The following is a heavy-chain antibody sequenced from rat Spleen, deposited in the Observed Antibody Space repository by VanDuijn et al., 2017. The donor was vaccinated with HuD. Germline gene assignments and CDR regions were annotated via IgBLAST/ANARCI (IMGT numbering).Heavy chain of an antibody. D-gene: IGHD1-6*01. CDR3: ATGAVYTTDWRVMDA. Sequence: EVQLVESGGGLVQPGRSLKLSCAASGFTFTDYYMAWVRQAPTKGLEWVATISSDGRRNYYRDSVKGRFTISRDNAKSSLYLQMDSLRSADTATYYCATGAVYTTDWRVMDAWGQGVMVTVSS. J-gene: IGHJ2*01. CDR2: ISSDGRRN. V-gene: IGHV5S10*01. CDR1: GFTFTDYY.